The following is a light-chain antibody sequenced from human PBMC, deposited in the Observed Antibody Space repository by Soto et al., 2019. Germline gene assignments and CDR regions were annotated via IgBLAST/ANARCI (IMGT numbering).Light chain of an antibody. V-gene: IGKV3-20*01. CDR2: GAS. CDR1: QTVSITY. CDR3: QQYGSSHLIS. J-gene: IGKJ5*01. Sequence: EIVLTQSPGTLALSPRERATLSCRASQTVSITYLTWYQQKPGQAPRLLIFGASKRANGIPDRFSGSESGRDFTLTISGLEPEDFAFYYCQQYGSSHLISFGQGTRLEIK.